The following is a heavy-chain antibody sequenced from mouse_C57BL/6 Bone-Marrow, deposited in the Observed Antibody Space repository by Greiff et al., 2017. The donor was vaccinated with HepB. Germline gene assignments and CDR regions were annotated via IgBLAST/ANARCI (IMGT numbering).Heavy chain of an antibody. CDR3: AREDGYYGGFAY. D-gene: IGHD2-3*01. CDR2: IWTGGGT. Sequence: VMLVESGPGLVAPSQSLSITCTVSGFSLTSYAISWVRQPPGKGLEWLGVIWTGGGTNYNSALKPRLSISKDNSKSQVFLKMNSLQTDDTARYYCAREDGYYGGFAYWGQGTLVTVSA. CDR1: GFSLTSYA. V-gene: IGHV2-9-1*01. J-gene: IGHJ3*01.